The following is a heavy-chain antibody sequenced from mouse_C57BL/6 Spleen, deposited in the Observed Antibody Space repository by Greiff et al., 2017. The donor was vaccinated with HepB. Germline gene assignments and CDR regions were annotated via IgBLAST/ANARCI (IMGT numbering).Heavy chain of an antibody. Sequence: QVQLKESGAELVKPGASVKLSCKASGYTFTEYTIHWVKQRSGQGLEWIGWFYPGSGSIKYNEKFKDKATLTADKSSSTVYMELSRLTSEDSAVYFCARNERGGSYYYGSSNYFDYWGQGTTLTVSS. V-gene: IGHV1-62-2*01. CDR3: ARNERGGSYYYGSSNYFDY. CDR1: GYTFTEYT. CDR2: FYPGSGSI. J-gene: IGHJ2*01. D-gene: IGHD1-1*01.